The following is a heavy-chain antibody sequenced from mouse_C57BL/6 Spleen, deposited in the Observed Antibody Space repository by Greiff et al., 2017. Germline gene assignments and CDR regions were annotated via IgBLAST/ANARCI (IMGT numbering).Heavy chain of an antibody. CDR3: SREVRDYDVAWFAY. Sequence: VQLQQSGTELVKPGASVKLSCKASGYTFTSYWMHWVKQRPGQGLEWIGNINPSNGGTNYNEKFKSKATLTVDKSSSTAYMQLSSLTSEDSAVYYCSREVRDYDVAWFAYWGQGTLVTVSA. V-gene: IGHV1-53*01. D-gene: IGHD2-4*01. CDR1: GYTFTSYW. CDR2: INPSNGGT. J-gene: IGHJ3*01.